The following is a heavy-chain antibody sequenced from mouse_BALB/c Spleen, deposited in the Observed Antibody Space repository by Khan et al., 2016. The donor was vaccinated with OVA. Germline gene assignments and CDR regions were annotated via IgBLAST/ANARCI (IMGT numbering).Heavy chain of an antibody. CDR3: AEDEDSGSYPAWCAY. D-gene: IGHD1-1*02. V-gene: IGHV3-6*02. CDR1: GYSITSGYY. CDR2: ISYAGNN. Sequence: EVQLQESGPGLVKPSQSLSLTCSVTGYSITSGYYRNWIRQFPGNKLEWMGYISYAGNNYYNPSLKNRISLTRDTSQNHFFLKFNSVTTEDTATYYCAEDEDSGSYPAWCAYWGQGTLVTVSA. J-gene: IGHJ3*01.